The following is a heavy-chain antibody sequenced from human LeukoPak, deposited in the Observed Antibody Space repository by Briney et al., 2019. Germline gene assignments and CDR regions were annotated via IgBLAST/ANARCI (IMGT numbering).Heavy chain of an antibody. CDR2: ISAYNGNT. D-gene: IGHD3-10*01. Sequence: GASVKVSCKASGYTFTSYGISWVRQAPGQGLEWMGWISAYNGNTNYAQKLQGRVTMTTDTSTSTAYMELRSLRSDDTAVYYCARAKRITMVRELLYYFDYWGQGTLVTVSS. CDR3: ARAKRITMVRELLYYFDY. J-gene: IGHJ4*02. CDR1: GYTFTSYG. V-gene: IGHV1-18*01.